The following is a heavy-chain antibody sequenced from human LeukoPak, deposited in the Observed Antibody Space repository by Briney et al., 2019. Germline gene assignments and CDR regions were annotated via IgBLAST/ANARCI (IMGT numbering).Heavy chain of an antibody. V-gene: IGHV4-59*01. CDR1: GASISSYF. D-gene: IGHD3-3*01. Sequence: SETLSLTCTVSGASISSYFWNWVRQPPGKGLEWIGYIYYSGSTNYNPSLKSRATISIDTSKNQFSLKLNSVTAADTAVYYCARHLSGYYEGPVDYWGQGTLVTVSS. J-gene: IGHJ4*02. CDR3: ARHLSGYYEGPVDY. CDR2: IYYSGST.